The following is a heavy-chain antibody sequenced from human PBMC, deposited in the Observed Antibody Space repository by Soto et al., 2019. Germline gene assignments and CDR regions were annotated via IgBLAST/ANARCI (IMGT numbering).Heavy chain of an antibody. V-gene: IGHV3-23*01. Sequence: GGSLRLSCAGSGFMFSSFAMTWVRQAPGKGLEWVSTTRSNGEHTYYADSVKGRFTVSRDNSKNTLFLEMSSLRAEDSAIYYCAKDSKSVSVSAARVYGMGVWGQGTTVTVSS. CDR1: GFMFSSFA. CDR3: AKDSKSVSVSAARVYGMGV. CDR2: TRSNGEHT. D-gene: IGHD2-2*01. J-gene: IGHJ6*02.